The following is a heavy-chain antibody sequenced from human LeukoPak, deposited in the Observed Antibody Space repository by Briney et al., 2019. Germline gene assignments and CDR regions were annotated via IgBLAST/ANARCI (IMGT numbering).Heavy chain of an antibody. CDR2: ISYDGSNK. D-gene: IGHD2-15*01. CDR1: GFTFSTYA. CDR3: ARGSYGLGLDYYFYAMDV. V-gene: IGHV3-30*04. J-gene: IGHJ6*02. Sequence: GRSLRLSCAASGFTFSTYAMHWVRQAPGKGLQWVAVISYDGSNKYYADSVKGRFTISRDNSKNTLYPQMNSLRAEDTAVYYCARGSYGLGLDYYFYAMDVWGQGTTVTVSS.